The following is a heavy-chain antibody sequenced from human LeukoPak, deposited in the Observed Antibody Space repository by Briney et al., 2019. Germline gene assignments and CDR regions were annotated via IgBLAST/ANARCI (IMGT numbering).Heavy chain of an antibody. CDR2: MNPNSGNT. CDR1: GYTFTSYE. V-gene: IGHV1-8*01. Sequence: ASVKVSCKASGYTFTSYEINWVRQATGQGLEWMGWMNPNSGNTGYAQTFQGRDTMTRDTSISTAYMELSSLRSEDTAVYYCARGLAVAGTGYWGQGTLVTVSS. D-gene: IGHD6-19*01. J-gene: IGHJ4*02. CDR3: ARGLAVAGTGY.